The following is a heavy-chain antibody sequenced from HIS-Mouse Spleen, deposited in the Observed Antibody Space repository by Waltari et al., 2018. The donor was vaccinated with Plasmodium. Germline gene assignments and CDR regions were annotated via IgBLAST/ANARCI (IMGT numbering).Heavy chain of an antibody. J-gene: IGHJ4*02. CDR2: INHSGST. CDR3: ARGPGYSSGWYYFDY. V-gene: IGHV4-34*01. CDR1: GGSFSGYY. D-gene: IGHD6-19*01. Sequence: QVQLQQWGAGLLKPSATLSLTCAVYGGSFSGYYWRGIRQPPGKGLEWIGEINHSGSTNYNPSLKSRVTISVDTSKNQFSLKLSSVTAADTAVYYCARGPGYSSGWYYFDYWGQGTLVTVSS.